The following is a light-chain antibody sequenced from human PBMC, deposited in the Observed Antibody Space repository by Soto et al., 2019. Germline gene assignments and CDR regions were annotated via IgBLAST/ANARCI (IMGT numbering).Light chain of an antibody. CDR1: QSVSGSY. J-gene: IGKJ1*01. CDR2: GAS. Sequence: EIVLTQSPDTLSLSPGERATLSCRASQSVSGSYLAWYQQKPGQSPRLLIYGASSRATGIPDRFSGSGSGTDFTLTISRLEPEDFAVYFCQQYGSPWTFGQGTKAEIK. CDR3: QQYGSPWT. V-gene: IGKV3-20*01.